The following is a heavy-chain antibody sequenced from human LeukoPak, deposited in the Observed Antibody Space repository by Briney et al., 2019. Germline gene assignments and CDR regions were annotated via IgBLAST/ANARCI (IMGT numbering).Heavy chain of an antibody. Sequence: GGSLRLSCAASGFSFSTYSMSWVRQAPGKGLEWVSSISSSSGYIYYADSVKGRFTISRDNAKNSLYLQMNSLRAEDTAVYYCARDGCTNGVCYDYWGQGTLVTVSS. CDR1: GFSFSTYS. CDR3: ARDGCTNGVCYDY. V-gene: IGHV3-21*01. J-gene: IGHJ4*02. D-gene: IGHD2-8*01. CDR2: ISSSSGYI.